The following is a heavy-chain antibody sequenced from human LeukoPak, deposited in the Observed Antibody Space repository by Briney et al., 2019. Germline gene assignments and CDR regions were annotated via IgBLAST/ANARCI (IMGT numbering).Heavy chain of an antibody. D-gene: IGHD1-26*01. J-gene: IGHJ3*01. CDR2: ISSSSSTI. CDR1: GFTFSSYS. Sequence: SGGSLRLSCAASGFTFSSYSMNWVRQAPGKGLEWVSYISSSSSTIYYADSVKGRFTISRDNAKNSLYLQMNSLRAEDTAVYYCAREASGVSSSAFDVWGQGTMVTVSS. V-gene: IGHV3-48*04. CDR3: AREASGVSSSAFDV.